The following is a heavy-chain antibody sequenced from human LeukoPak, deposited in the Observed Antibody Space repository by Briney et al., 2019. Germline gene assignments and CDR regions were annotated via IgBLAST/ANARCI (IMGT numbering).Heavy chain of an antibody. D-gene: IGHD5-18*01. V-gene: IGHV1-69*01. Sequence: ASVKVSCKASGGTFSSYAISWVRQAPGQGLEWMGGIIPIFGTANYAQKFQGRVTITADESTSTAYMELSSLRSEDTAVCYCARGYSYASYYFDYWGQGTLVTVSS. CDR3: ARGYSYASYYFDY. CDR1: GGTFSSYA. J-gene: IGHJ4*02. CDR2: IIPIFGTA.